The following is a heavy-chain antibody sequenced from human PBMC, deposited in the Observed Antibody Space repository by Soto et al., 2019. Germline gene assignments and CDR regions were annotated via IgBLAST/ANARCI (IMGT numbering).Heavy chain of an antibody. V-gene: IGHV3-53*01. D-gene: IGHD6-13*01. CDR2: IYSGGST. Sequence: EVQLVESGGGLIQPGGSLRLSCAASGFTVSSNYMSWVRQAPGKGLEWVSVIYSGGSTYYADSVKGRFAISRDNSKNTLYLQMNSLRAEDTAVYYCARGIAAAGALYDYWGQGTLVTVSS. CDR3: ARGIAAAGALYDY. CDR1: GFTVSSNY. J-gene: IGHJ4*02.